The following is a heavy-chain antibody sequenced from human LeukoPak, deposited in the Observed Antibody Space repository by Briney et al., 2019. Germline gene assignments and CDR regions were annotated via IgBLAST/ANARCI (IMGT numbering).Heavy chain of an antibody. D-gene: IGHD5-18*01. CDR1: GYTFTAYY. Sequence: ASVRVSCKASGYTFTAYYMHWVRQAPGQGLEWMGWINPITGDTNYAQTFQGRVTMTRDTSINTAYMELSRLRSDDTAVYYCARPRISSGYIYAYLYWGQGTLVTVSS. CDR2: INPITGDT. V-gene: IGHV1-2*02. CDR3: ARPRISSGYIYAYLY. J-gene: IGHJ4*02.